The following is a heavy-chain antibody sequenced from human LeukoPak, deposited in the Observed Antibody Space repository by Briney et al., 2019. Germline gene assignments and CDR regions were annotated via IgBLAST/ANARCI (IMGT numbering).Heavy chain of an antibody. V-gene: IGHV3-74*01. Sequence: GGSLRLSRAASGFTFSRYWMHWVRQAPGKGLVWVSRINSDGSSTNYADSLKGRFTISRDNAKNTLYLQMNSLRAEDTAVCYCASLAANCGPSDLWGQRTLVTVSS. CDR2: INSDGSST. D-gene: IGHD2-21*01. CDR1: GFTFSRYW. CDR3: ASLAANCGPSDL. J-gene: IGHJ4*02.